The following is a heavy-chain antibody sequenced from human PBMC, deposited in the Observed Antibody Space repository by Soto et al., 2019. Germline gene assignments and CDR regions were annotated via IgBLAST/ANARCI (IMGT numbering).Heavy chain of an antibody. V-gene: IGHV3-23*01. J-gene: IGHJ5*01. D-gene: IGHD2-2*03. Sequence: EVQLLESGGGSVQPGGSLKLSCAVSGFSISEYGVTWVRQPPGKGLYWVSGFSGGRGGTFYADSVRGRFTISRDDSRNMVYLQMDSLGVEDTAVDYCVKWIGVGDSWGQGTLVTVSS. CDR1: GFSISEYG. CDR3: VKWIGVGDS. CDR2: FSGGRGGT.